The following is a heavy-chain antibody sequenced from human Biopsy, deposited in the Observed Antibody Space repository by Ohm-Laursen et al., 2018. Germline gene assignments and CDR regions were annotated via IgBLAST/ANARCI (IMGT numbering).Heavy chain of an antibody. D-gene: IGHD5-18*01. CDR2: IYYSGST. CDR1: GGSISSYY. CDR3: ARDSRGGHVDTTTITGKNFDF. V-gene: IGHV4-59*01. J-gene: IGHJ4*02. Sequence: SDTLSLTWTVSGGSISSYYWSWIRQPPGKGLEWIGYIYYSGSTNYNPPLKSRVTISIDTSKNQFSLNLSSVTAADTAVYYCARDSRGGHVDTTTITGKNFDFWGQGTLVTVSS.